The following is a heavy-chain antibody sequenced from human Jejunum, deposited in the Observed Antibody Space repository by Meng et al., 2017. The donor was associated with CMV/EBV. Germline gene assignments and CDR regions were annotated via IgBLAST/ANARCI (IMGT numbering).Heavy chain of an antibody. CDR2: FNPNGDVT. J-gene: IGHJ4*03. D-gene: IGHD3-22*01. CDR3: AREMPMTCYFDQ. CDR1: GFTFTTYF. Sequence: QVQLGQAGAQVKKPGVSLKLSCETSGFTFTTYFMHWLRQAPGQGLQWMGLFNPNGDVTTYSPRFQGRIILIGDTSTSTLYMEMSSLTSDATAVYYCAREMPMTCYFDQWGQGTLVTVSS. V-gene: IGHV1-46*01.